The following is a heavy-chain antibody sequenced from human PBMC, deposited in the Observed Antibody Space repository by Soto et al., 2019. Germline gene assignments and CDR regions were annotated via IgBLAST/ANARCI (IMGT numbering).Heavy chain of an antibody. D-gene: IGHD2-15*01. CDR2: IYPGDSDT. V-gene: IGHV5-51*01. CDR1: GYSFTSYW. CDR3: AGHSPGYGSGGSCCGGMDV. J-gene: IGHJ6*02. Sequence: GESLKISCKGSGYSFTSYWIGWVRQMPGKGLEWMGIIYPGDSDTRYSPSFQGQVTISADKSISTAYLQWSSLKASDTAMYYCAGHSPGYGSGGSCCGGMDVWGRGTTVTVAS.